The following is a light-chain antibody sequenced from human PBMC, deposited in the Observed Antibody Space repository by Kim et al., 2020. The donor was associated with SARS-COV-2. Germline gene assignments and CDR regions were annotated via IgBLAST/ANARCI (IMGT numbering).Light chain of an antibody. Sequence: AAVGKRATIPCRGGQDISHYLAGHPQGPAKGPQLPFFAASAWQSGAPPRFGGSGSGTDFTFTITSLQPEDVATYNCQTYDSVPWTFGPGTRVDIK. J-gene: IGKJ1*01. V-gene: IGKV1-27*01. CDR3: QTYDSVPWT. CDR2: AAS. CDR1: QDISHY.